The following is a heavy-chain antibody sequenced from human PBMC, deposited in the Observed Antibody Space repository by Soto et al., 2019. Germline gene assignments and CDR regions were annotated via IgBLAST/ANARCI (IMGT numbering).Heavy chain of an antibody. CDR3: TRLHMAYPPFDY. J-gene: IGHJ4*02. D-gene: IGHD2-21*01. Sequence: PWGALLVACASSEFTFSVSGMHWVRQASGKGLEWVGRIRSEANSYSTAYAASVKGRFTISRYDSKNTAYLQMNSLKTEDTAVHYCTRLHMAYPPFDYWGQGTMVTVSS. V-gene: IGHV3-73*01. CDR1: EFTFSVSG. CDR2: IRSEANSYST.